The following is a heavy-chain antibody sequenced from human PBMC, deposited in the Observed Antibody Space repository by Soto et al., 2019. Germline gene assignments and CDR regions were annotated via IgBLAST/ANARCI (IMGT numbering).Heavy chain of an antibody. D-gene: IGHD5-18*01. CDR2: IWYDGSNK. J-gene: IGHJ4*02. CDR1: GFTFSGYG. Sequence: GGSVRLSCAASGFTFSGYGMHWVRQAPGEGLEWVAVIWYDGSNKYYADSVKGRFTISRDNSKNTLDLQMNSLRAAETAVYYCARGAPRYTIDYRGKAILGTVSS. CDR3: ARGAPRYTIDY. V-gene: IGHV3-33*01.